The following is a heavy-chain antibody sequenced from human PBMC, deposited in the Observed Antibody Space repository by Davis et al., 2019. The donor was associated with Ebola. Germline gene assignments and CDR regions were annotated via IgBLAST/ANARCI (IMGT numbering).Heavy chain of an antibody. Sequence: PGGSLRLSCEISAHSFPKYWISWVRQMPGKGLEWMGIIYPDDSDTKYSPSFQGQVTISADRSINTAYLQWSSLKASDTAMYYCARAYGDYRKNFFDYWGQGTLVTVSS. CDR3: ARAYGDYRKNFFDY. V-gene: IGHV5-51*01. CDR2: IYPDDSDT. D-gene: IGHD4-17*01. J-gene: IGHJ4*02. CDR1: AHSFPKYW.